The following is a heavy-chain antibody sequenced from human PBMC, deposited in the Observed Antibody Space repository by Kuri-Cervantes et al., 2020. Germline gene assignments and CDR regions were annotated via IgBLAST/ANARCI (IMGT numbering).Heavy chain of an antibody. Sequence: SETLSLTCAVYGGSFSGYYWTWIRQSPGKGLEWIGEINHSGVTNYNPSLKSRVTISVDKSKNQFSLKLSSVTAADTAVYYCASHYKGSYWGQGTLVTVSS. CDR3: ASHYKGSY. CDR2: INHSGVT. CDR1: GGSFSGYY. V-gene: IGHV4-34*01. J-gene: IGHJ4*02. D-gene: IGHD4-11*01.